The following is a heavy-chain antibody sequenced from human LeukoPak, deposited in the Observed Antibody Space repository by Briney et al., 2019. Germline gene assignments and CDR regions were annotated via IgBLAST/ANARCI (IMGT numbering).Heavy chain of an antibody. CDR3: AKFGFCSSTTCPAPY. D-gene: IGHD2-2*01. CDR1: GFTFSNYW. CDR2: ISGSGGST. V-gene: IGHV3-23*01. J-gene: IGHJ4*02. Sequence: GGSLRLSCAASGFTFSNYWMSWVRQAPGKGLEWVSAISGSGGSTYYADFVKGRLTISRDNSKNTLYLQINSLRAEDTAVYYCAKFGFCSSTTCPAPYWGQGTLVTVSS.